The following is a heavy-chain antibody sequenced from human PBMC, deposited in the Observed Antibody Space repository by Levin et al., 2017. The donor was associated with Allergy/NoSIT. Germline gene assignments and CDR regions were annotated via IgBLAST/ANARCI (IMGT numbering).Heavy chain of an antibody. Sequence: GGSLRLSCAASGFTFSSYGMHWVRQAPGKGLEWVAVISYDGSNKYYADSVKGRFTISRDNSKNTLYLQMNSLRAEDTAVYYCAKDRGARRVMDVWGQGTTVTVSS. CDR3: AKDRGARRVMDV. D-gene: IGHD3-10*01. J-gene: IGHJ6*02. V-gene: IGHV3-30*18. CDR2: ISYDGSNK. CDR1: GFTFSSYG.